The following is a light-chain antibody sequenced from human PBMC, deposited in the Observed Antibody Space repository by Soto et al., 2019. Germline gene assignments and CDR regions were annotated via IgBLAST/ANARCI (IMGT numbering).Light chain of an antibody. J-gene: IGLJ3*02. V-gene: IGLV2-8*01. Sequence: QSALTQPPSASGSPGQSLTISCKGSNRDVGAYKYVSWYQQRPGTAPKMIIFEVDKRPSGVPNRFSGSRSGDKASLTVSGLQNEDEGPYYCAAHEGGNTWLFGGRTKVTV. CDR2: EVD. CDR3: AAHEGGNTWL. CDR1: NRDVGAYKY.